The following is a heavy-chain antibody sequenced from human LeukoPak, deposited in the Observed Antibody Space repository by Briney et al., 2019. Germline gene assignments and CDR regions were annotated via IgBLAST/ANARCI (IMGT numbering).Heavy chain of an antibody. CDR3: ARGGVVEVAATFFDY. J-gene: IGHJ4*02. V-gene: IGHV4-59*01. D-gene: IGHD2-15*01. CDR1: GGSISSYY. CDR2: IYYSGST. Sequence: SETLSLTCTVSGGSISSYYWSWIRQPPGKGLEWIGYIYYSGSTNYNPSLKSRVTISVDTSKNQFSLKLSSVTAADTAVYYCARGGVVEVAATFFDYWGQGTLVTVSS.